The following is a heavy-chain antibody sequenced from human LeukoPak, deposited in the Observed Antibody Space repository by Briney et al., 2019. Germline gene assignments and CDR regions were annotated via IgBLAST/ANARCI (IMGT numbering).Heavy chain of an antibody. V-gene: IGHV3-7*01. CDR3: ARGNTLAYYFDY. J-gene: IGHJ4*02. D-gene: IGHD2/OR15-2a*01. CDR2: IKQDGSEK. CDR1: GFTFSSYS. Sequence: GGSLRLSCAASGFTFSSYSMNWVRQAPGKGLEWVANIKQDGSEKYYVDSVKGRFTISRDNAKNSLYLQMNSLRAEDTAVYYCARGNTLAYYFDYWGQGTLVTVSS.